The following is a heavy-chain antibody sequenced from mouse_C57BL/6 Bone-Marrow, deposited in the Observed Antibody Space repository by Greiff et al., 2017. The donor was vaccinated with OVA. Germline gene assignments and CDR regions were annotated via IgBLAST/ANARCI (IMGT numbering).Heavy chain of an antibody. D-gene: IGHD2-4*01. Sequence: EVKLMESGGGLVQPGGSLKLSRAASGFTFSDYYMYWVRQTPEKRLEWVAYISNGGGSTYYPDTVKGRFTISRDNAKNTLYLQMSRLKSEDTAMYYCARSIYYDYDGFAYWGQGTLVTVSA. CDR3: ARSIYYDYDGFAY. J-gene: IGHJ3*01. CDR1: GFTFSDYY. CDR2: ISNGGGST. V-gene: IGHV5-12*01.